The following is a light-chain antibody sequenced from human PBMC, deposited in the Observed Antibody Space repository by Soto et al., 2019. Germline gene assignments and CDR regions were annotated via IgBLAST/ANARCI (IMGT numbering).Light chain of an antibody. J-gene: IGKJ1*01. CDR3: QQLNSYRT. CDR1: QDIGNF. V-gene: IGKV1-27*01. Sequence: DIQMTQSPSSLSAFVGDRVTITCRASQDIGNFLAWYQQKPGKVPKLLIYAASTLQSGVPSRFSGSGSGTEFTLTISSLQPEDFATYYCQQLNSYRTFGQGTKV. CDR2: AAS.